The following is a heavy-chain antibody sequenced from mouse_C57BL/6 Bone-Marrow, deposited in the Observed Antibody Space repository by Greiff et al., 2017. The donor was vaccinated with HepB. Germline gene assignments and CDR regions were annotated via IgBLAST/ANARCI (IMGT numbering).Heavy chain of an antibody. Sequence: EVKLVESGPGLVKPSQSLSLTCSVTGYSITSGYYWNWIRQFPGNKLEWMGYKSYDGGNNYNPTLKNRISITRDTSKNQFFLKLNSLTTEDTATYYCARASASYSFDDWGQGTTLTVSS. CDR3: ARASASYSFDD. V-gene: IGHV3-6*01. J-gene: IGHJ2*01. CDR1: GYSITSGYY. D-gene: IGHD6-1*01. CDR2: KSYDGGN.